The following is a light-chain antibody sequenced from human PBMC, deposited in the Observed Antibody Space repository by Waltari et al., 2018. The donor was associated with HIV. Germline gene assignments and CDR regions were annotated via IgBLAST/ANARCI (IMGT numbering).Light chain of an antibody. CDR3: LQHNSYPWT. CDR2: AAS. Sequence: EIQMTQSPSSLSASLGERVTITCRASQAIRTDLGWYQQKPGKAPKGLIYAASSLQSGVPSRFSGSGSGTECTRTISSLQPEDFATYSCLQHNSYPWTFGQGTKVEIK. V-gene: IGKV1-17*01. CDR1: QAIRTD. J-gene: IGKJ1*01.